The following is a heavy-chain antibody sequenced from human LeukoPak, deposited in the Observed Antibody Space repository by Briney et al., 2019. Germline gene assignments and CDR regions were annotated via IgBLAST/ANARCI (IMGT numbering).Heavy chain of an antibody. J-gene: IGHJ4*02. Sequence: PGGSLRLSCAASGFTFSNYAMSWVRQAPAKRLEWVSGISGTSGTITYADPVKGRFTISRDNSKNTVYLQMNSLRAEDTAVYYCAKRLGDQRAFYYWGQGTLVTVSS. CDR3: AKRLGDQRAFYY. CDR2: ISGTSGTI. V-gene: IGHV3-23*01. CDR1: GFTFSNYA. D-gene: IGHD2-21*02.